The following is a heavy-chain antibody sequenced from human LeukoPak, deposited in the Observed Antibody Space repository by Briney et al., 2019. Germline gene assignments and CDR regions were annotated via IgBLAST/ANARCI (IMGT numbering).Heavy chain of an antibody. CDR1: GFTFSHYG. CDR3: ARAAAETGAFRDNWFDP. CDR2: ISFDAEGD. Sequence: GGSLRLSCVTSGFTFSHYGMHWVRQFPGKGLEWVAAISFDAEGDYHVDSVKGRFTISRDNSKNTLYLQMNSLRVEDTAVYYCARAAAETGAFRDNWFDPWGQGTLVTVSS. V-gene: IGHV3-30*03. D-gene: IGHD6-19*01. J-gene: IGHJ5*02.